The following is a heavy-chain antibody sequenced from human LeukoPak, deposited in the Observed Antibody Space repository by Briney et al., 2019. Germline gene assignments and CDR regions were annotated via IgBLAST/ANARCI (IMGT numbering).Heavy chain of an antibody. CDR2: ISNSSPNI. D-gene: IGHD3-22*01. J-gene: IGHJ4*02. Sequence: GGSLRLSCAASGFTFSTYEVNWVRQAPGKGLEWVSSISNSSPNIYYADSVKGRFTISRDSAKDSLFLQMNSLRAEDTAVYYCARALHDSSGYYFDYWGQGTLVTVSS. V-gene: IGHV3-21*01. CDR1: GFTFSTYE. CDR3: ARALHDSSGYYFDY.